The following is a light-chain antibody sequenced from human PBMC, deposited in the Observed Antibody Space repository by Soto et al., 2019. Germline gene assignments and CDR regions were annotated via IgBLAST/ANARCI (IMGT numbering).Light chain of an antibody. CDR2: DVS. Sequence: SALTQPRSVSGSPGQSVTISCTGTSSDVGGYNYVSWYQQHPGKAPKLMIDDVSKRPSGVPDRFSGSKSGNTASLTISGLQAEDEADYYCCSYAGSSAVVFGGGTKLTVL. CDR3: CSYAGSSAVV. CDR1: SSDVGGYNY. V-gene: IGLV2-11*01. J-gene: IGLJ2*01.